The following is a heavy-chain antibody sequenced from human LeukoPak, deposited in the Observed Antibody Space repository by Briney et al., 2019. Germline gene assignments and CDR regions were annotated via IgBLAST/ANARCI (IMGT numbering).Heavy chain of an antibody. Sequence: SETLSLTCTVSDGSINFYFWHWIRQPPGKGLDWVGEIDNRGSTQYNPSLRSRVTISVDTSRNQFSLELTSVTAADTAVYFCARDSHSGFQWGQGTLVTVSS. CDR3: ARDSHSGFQ. CDR1: DGSINFYF. D-gene: IGHD3-10*01. V-gene: IGHV4-34*01. CDR2: IDNRGST. J-gene: IGHJ4*02.